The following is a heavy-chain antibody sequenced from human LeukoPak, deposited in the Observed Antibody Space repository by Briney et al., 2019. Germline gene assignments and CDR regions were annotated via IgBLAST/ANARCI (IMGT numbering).Heavy chain of an antibody. CDR3: ARLVGSSSSGLSFDY. Sequence: GGSLRLSCAASGFTFSTYAMSWVRQAPGKGLEWVSAISVSGGSTYYADSVKGRFTISRDNSKNTLYLQMNSLRAEDTAVYYCARLVGSSSSGLSFDYWGQGTLVTVSS. CDR1: GFTFSTYA. CDR2: ISVSGGST. J-gene: IGHJ4*02. D-gene: IGHD6-6*01. V-gene: IGHV3-23*01.